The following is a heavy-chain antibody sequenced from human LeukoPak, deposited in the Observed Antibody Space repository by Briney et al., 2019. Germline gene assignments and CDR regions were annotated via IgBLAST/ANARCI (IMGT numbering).Heavy chain of an antibody. CDR1: GGTFSSYA. D-gene: IGHD6-6*01. Sequence: SVKVSCKASGGTFSSYAISWVRQAPGQGLEWMGGIIPIFGTATYAQKFQGRVTITTDESTSTAYMELSSLRSEDTAVYYCARVSAAARRPNNYYYYMDVWGKGTTVTVSS. CDR3: ARVSAAARRPNNYYYYMDV. V-gene: IGHV1-69*05. J-gene: IGHJ6*03. CDR2: IIPIFGTA.